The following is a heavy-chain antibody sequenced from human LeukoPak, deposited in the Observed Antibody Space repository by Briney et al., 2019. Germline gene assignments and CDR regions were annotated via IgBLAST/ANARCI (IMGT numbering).Heavy chain of an antibody. CDR2: IYYSGST. CDR1: GGSISSGGYY. V-gene: IGHV4-31*03. D-gene: IGHD5-18*01. CDR3: ARPHTDWFDP. Sequence: SETLSLTCTVSGGSISSGGYYWSWIRQHPGKGLEWIGYIYYSGSTYYNPSLKSRVTISVDTSKNQFSLKLSSVTAADTAVYYCARPHTDWFDPWGQGTLVTVSS. J-gene: IGHJ5*02.